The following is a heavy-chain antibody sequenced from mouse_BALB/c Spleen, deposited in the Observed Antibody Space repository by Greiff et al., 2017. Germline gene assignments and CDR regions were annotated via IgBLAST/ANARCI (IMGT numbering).Heavy chain of an antibody. J-gene: IGHJ4*01. CDR1: GYTFTSYW. V-gene: IGHV1S81*02. CDR2: INPSNGRT. D-gene: IGHD1-1*01. CDR3: ARKRENYYGSPYAMDY. Sequence: VQLQQPGAELVKPGASVKLSCKASGYTFTSYWMHWVKQRPGQGLEWIGEINPSNGRTNYNEKFKSKATLTVDKSSSTAYMQLSSLTSEDSAVYYCARKRENYYGSPYAMDYWGQGTSVTVSS.